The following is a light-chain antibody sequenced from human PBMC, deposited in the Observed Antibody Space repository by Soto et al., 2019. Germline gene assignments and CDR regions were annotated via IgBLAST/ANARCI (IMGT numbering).Light chain of an antibody. CDR1: SSDVGGYNY. J-gene: IGLJ1*01. CDR3: SSYTTSSTYV. CDR2: GVT. V-gene: IGLV2-14*03. Sequence: QSALTQPASVSGSPGQSITISCTGTSSDVGGYNYVSWYQQHPGKAPKLIIYGVTTRPSGVSNRFSASKSGNTASLAISGLQAEDEADYYCSSYTTSSTYVFGTGTKLTVL.